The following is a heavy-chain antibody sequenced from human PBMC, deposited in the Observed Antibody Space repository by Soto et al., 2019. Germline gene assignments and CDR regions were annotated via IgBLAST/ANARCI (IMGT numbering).Heavy chain of an antibody. CDR3: ASLSLATSGDYVDY. V-gene: IGHV4-34*01. J-gene: IGHJ4*02. D-gene: IGHD3-16*02. CDR1: GGSFSGYY. Sequence: PSETLSLTCAVYGGSFSGYYWRWIRQPPGKGLEWIGEINHSGSTNYNPSLKSRVTISVDTSKNQFSLKLSSVTAADTAVYYCASLSLATSGDYVDYWGQGTLVTVSS. CDR2: INHSGST.